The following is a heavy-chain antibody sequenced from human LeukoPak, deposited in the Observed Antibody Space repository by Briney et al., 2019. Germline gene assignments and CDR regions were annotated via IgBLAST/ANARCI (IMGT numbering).Heavy chain of an antibody. J-gene: IGHJ4*02. CDR3: ARAHGDYSETDY. CDR1: GGSISSGSYC. CDR2: IYTSGST. Sequence: PSETLSLTCTVSGGSISSGSYCWNWIRQPAGKGLEWIGRIYTSGSTNYNSSLKSRVTISVDTSKNQVSLKLSSVTAADTAVYYCARAHGDYSETDYWGQGTLVTVSP. V-gene: IGHV4-61*02. D-gene: IGHD4-17*01.